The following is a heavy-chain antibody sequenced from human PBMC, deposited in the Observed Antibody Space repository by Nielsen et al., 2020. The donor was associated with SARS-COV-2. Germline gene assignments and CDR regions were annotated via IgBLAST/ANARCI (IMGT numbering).Heavy chain of an antibody. CDR2: ISYDGSNK. J-gene: IGHJ3*02. V-gene: IGHV3-30*03. Sequence: GGSLRLSCAASGFTFSSYSMNWVRQAPGKGLEWVAVISYDGSNKYYADSVKGRFTISRDNAENSLSLQMNSLRAEDTAVYYCARESVTGTDAFDIWGQGTVVTVSS. CDR1: GFTFSSYS. CDR3: ARESVTGTDAFDI. D-gene: IGHD6-19*01.